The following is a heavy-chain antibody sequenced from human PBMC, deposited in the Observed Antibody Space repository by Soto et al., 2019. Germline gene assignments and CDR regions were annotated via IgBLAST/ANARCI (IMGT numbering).Heavy chain of an antibody. CDR3: ATLGEVPVSSDY. V-gene: IGHV1-46*01. CDR1: GYTFTSYY. D-gene: IGHD3-16*01. J-gene: IGHJ4*02. Sequence: ASVNVSCKASGYTFTSYYMHWVRQAPGQGLEWMGIINPSGGSTSYAQKFQGRVTMTRDTSTSTVYMELSSLRSEDTAVYYYATLGEVPVSSDYWGQGTLVTVSS. CDR2: INPSGGST.